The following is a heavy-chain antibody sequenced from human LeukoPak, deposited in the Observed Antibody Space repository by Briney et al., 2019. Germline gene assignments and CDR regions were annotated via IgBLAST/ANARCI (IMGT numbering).Heavy chain of an antibody. J-gene: IGHJ4*02. CDR3: ARDRGYCSSTSCHNFDY. Sequence: GASVKVSCKVSGYTLTELSMHWVRQAPGKGLEWMGGFDPEDGETIYAQKFQGRVTMTEDTSTDTAYMELSRLRSDDTAVYYCARDRGYCSSTSCHNFDYWGQGTLVTVSS. CDR2: FDPEDGET. CDR1: GYTLTELS. V-gene: IGHV1-24*01. D-gene: IGHD2-2*01.